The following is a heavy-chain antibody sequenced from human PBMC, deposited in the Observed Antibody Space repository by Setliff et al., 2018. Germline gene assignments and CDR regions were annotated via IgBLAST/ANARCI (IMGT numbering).Heavy chain of an antibody. CDR2: VYTSGST. V-gene: IGHV4-59*03. CDR1: GGSIGHYY. D-gene: IGHD3-10*01. Sequence: SETLSLTCIVSGGSIGHYYWNWIRQPPGKGLEWIGYVYTSGSTNYNPSLKSRVTISVDTSKNQFSLNLISVTAADTAVYYCAGSQGSGGYYSNSPYYFHYWGRGTLVTVSS. CDR3: AGSQGSGGYYSNSPYYFHY. J-gene: IGHJ4*02.